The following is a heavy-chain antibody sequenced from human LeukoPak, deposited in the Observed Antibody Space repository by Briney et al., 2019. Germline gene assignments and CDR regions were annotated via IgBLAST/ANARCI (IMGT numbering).Heavy chain of an antibody. J-gene: IGHJ4*02. CDR3: AGGLWFGELLANFDY. CDR1: GFTFENYG. D-gene: IGHD3-10*01. CDR2: INWNGGST. V-gene: IGHV3-20*04. Sequence: GGSLRLSCAASGFTFENYGMTWVRQAPGKGLEWVSGINWNGGSTGYADSVKGRFTISRDNAKNSLYLQMNSLRAEDTAVYYCAGGLWFGELLANFDYWGQGTLVTVSS.